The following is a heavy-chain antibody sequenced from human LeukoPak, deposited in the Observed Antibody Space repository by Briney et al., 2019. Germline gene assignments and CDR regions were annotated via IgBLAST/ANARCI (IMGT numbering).Heavy chain of an antibody. CDR2: ISDGGGTT. J-gene: IGHJ4*02. Sequence: PGGSLRLSCAASGFTFSSCAMSWVRQAPGKGLEWVSGISDGGGTTNYADAVKGRFTISRDKSKNTLFLQMNSLRAEDTAVYYCARSIASGYSFDYWGQGTLVSVSS. D-gene: IGHD3-10*01. CDR1: GFTFSSCA. V-gene: IGHV3-23*01. CDR3: ARSIASGYSFDY.